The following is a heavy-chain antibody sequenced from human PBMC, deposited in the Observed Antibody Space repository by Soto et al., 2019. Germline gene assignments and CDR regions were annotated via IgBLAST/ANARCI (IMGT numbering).Heavy chain of an antibody. CDR3: ARDQDVVRGVISGMDV. Sequence: QVQLVESGGGVVQPGRSLRLSCAASGFTFSSYAMHWVRQAPGKGLEWVAVISYDGSNKYYADSVKGRFTISRDNSKNTLYLQMNSLRAEDTAVYYCARDQDVVRGVISGMDVWGQGPTVTVSS. CDR1: GFTFSSYA. V-gene: IGHV3-30-3*01. D-gene: IGHD3-10*01. J-gene: IGHJ6*02. CDR2: ISYDGSNK.